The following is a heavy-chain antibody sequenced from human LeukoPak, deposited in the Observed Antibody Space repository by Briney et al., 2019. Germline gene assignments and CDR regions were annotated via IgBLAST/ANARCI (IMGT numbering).Heavy chain of an antibody. J-gene: IGHJ4*01. CDR2: ISSSGSTI. CDR3: ARKAAGSFYYFDY. V-gene: IGHV3-48*03. CDR1: GCTFSSYE. Sequence: GGSLRLSCAASGCTFSSYEMNWVRQAPGKGLEWVSYISSSGSTIYYADSVKGRFTISRDNAKNSLYLQMNSLRAEDTAVYYCARKAAGSFYYFDYWGQGTLVTVSS. D-gene: IGHD6-13*01.